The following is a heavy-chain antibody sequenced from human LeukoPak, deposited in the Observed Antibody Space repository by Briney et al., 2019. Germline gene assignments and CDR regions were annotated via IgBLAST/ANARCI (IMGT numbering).Heavy chain of an antibody. V-gene: IGHV3-74*01. CDR2: ISTDGYTT. D-gene: IGHD4/OR15-4a*01. J-gene: IGHJ4*02. CDR3: VVGASPGY. Sequence: GGSLRLSCAASGLAFSAYKMHWVRQAPRKGLVWVSRISTDGYTTDYADFVQGQFTASRDNTKNTWSLEMNSLRAEDTAVYYCVVGASPGYWGQGTLVTVSS. CDR1: GLAFSAYK.